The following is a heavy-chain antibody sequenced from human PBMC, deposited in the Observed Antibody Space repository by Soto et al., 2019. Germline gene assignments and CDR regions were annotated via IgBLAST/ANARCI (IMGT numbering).Heavy chain of an antibody. CDR2: ITSTSTYI. V-gene: IGHV3-21*01. D-gene: IGHD6-6*01. J-gene: IGHJ4*02. CDR1: GFTFSSYT. Sequence: EVQLVESGGGLVRPGGSLRLSCAASGFTFSSYTMHWVRQAPGKGLEWVSSITSTSTYIYYTDSLKGRLTISRDNANNSLFLQMNNLGPGDTAVYYCARDGARDRGDKGFDYWGQGTVVTVSS. CDR3: ARDGARDRGDKGFDY.